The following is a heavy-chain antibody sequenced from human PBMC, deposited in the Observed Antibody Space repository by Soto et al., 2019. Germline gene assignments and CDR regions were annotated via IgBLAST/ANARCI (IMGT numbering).Heavy chain of an antibody. J-gene: IGHJ6*02. CDR2: ISSSSSTV. V-gene: IGHV3-48*02. D-gene: IGHD1-26*01. CDR3: ARDWGGHSGSYGSLYYYYGMDV. CDR1: GFTFSSYS. Sequence: GGSLRLSCAASGFTFSSYSMNWVRQAPGKGLEWVSYISSSSSTVYYADSVKGRFTISRDNAKNSLYLQMNSPRDEDTAVYYCARDWGGHSGSYGSLYYYYGMDVWGQGTTVTVSS.